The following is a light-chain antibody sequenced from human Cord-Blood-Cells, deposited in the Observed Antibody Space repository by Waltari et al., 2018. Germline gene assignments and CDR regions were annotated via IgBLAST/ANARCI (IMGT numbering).Light chain of an antibody. CDR3: SSYTSSSTLV. J-gene: IGLJ2*01. CDR2: DVS. CDR1: SSDVGGYHY. Sequence: QSALTQPASVSGSPGQSITISCTGTSSDVGGYHYVSWYQQHPGKAPKLMIYDVSKRPSGVSNRFSGCKSGNTASLTISGLQAEDEADYYCSSYTSSSTLVFGGGTKLTVL. V-gene: IGLV2-14*01.